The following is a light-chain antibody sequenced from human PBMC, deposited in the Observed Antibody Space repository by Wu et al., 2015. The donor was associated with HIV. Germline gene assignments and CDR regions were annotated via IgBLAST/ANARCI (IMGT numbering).Light chain of an antibody. Sequence: LTQSPDTLSLSPGQTATLSCRASQPISSTYLAWYQQRPGQAPRLLIYDTSSRATGIPDRFSASGSGTDFTLTINRLEPEDFAVYYCQQYRDSPHTFGQGTELEIK. CDR1: QPISSTY. CDR3: QQYRDSPHT. V-gene: IGKV3-20*01. CDR2: DTS. J-gene: IGKJ2*01.